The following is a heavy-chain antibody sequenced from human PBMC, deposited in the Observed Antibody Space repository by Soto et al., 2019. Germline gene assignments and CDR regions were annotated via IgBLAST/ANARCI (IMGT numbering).Heavy chain of an antibody. J-gene: IGHJ4*02. Sequence: GGSRRRSCSGSGFIFSNYALSWVRQAPGKGLEWVSVISGSGDSSSYADSVKGRFTVSRDNSNNTLYLQMNSLRAEDTAVYYCAKDRTINYGSGRCFDYWGQGSLVTVSS. CDR2: ISGSGDSS. V-gene: IGHV3-23*01. D-gene: IGHD3-10*01. CDR1: GFIFSNYA. CDR3: AKDRTINYGSGRCFDY.